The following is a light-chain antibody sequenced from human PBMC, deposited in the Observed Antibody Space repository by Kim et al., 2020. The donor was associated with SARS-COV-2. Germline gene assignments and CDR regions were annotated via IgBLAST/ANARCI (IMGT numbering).Light chain of an antibody. CDR1: ESVSKY. CDR3: QQRKHWPPLT. Sequence: EVVLTQSPATLSLSPGERATLSCRASESVSKYLAWYQQQPGQAPRLLIYDASNRATGIPARFSGSGSGTDFTLTISSLEPEDSAVYYCQQRKHWPPLTFGGGTKVDIK. V-gene: IGKV3-11*01. J-gene: IGKJ4*01. CDR2: DAS.